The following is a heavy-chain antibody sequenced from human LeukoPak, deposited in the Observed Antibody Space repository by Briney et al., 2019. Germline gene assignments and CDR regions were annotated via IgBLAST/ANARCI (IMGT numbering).Heavy chain of an antibody. CDR1: GFTFSSYG. J-gene: IGHJ4*02. CDR2: ISGSGGST. CDR3: ARNFDYWSGYMSAFDS. V-gene: IGHV3-23*01. D-gene: IGHD3-3*01. Sequence: PGGSLRLSCAASGFTFSSYGMSWVRQAPGKGLEWVSAISGSGGSTYYADSVKGRFTISRDNSKNSLFLQMNSLRAEDTAVYYCARNFDYWSGYMSAFDSWGQGTLVTVSS.